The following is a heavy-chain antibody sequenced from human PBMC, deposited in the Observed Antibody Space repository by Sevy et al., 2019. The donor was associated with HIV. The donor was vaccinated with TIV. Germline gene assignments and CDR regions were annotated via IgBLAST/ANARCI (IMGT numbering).Heavy chain of an antibody. V-gene: IGHV3-23*01. D-gene: IGHD2-8*01. CDR2: LSFGCGKI. CDR3: GREGCTKPHDY. Sequence: GGSLRLSCAASGFDFSIYSMSWVRQAPGKGLEWVSTLSFGCGKINYADSVKGRFTISRDNSKSSVHLQMNNMRVEDTAVYYCGREGCTKPHDYWGQGTLVTVSS. CDR1: GFDFSIYS. J-gene: IGHJ4*02.